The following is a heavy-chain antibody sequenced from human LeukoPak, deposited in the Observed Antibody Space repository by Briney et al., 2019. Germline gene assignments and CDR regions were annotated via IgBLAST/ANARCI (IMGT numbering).Heavy chain of an antibody. CDR2: IKQDGSET. CDR3: AKVAVVMWYFDL. V-gene: IGHV3-7*01. CDR1: GFTFSSYW. J-gene: IGHJ2*01. Sequence: GGSLRLSCAASGFTFSSYWMSWVRQAPGKGLEWVASIKQDGSETYYVDSVKGRFTISRDNAKNLVYLQMNSLRAEDTAVYYCAKVAVVMWYFDLWGRGTLVTVSS. D-gene: IGHD3-22*01.